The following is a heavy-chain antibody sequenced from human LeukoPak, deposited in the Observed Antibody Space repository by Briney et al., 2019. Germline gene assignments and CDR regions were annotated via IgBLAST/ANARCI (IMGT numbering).Heavy chain of an antibody. CDR1: GYSVTGWS. V-gene: IGHV1-24*01. D-gene: IGHD3-3*01. CDR3: ATRSGDFWSGYVD. J-gene: IGHJ4*02. Sequence: ASVKVSCKVSGYSVTGWSMQWVRQAPGKGLECLGGFDPEEAKMVYAQKFQGRVTMTEGTSTDTAYMELRGLTSEDTAVYYCATRSGDFWSGYVDWGQGTLVAVSS. CDR2: FDPEEAKM.